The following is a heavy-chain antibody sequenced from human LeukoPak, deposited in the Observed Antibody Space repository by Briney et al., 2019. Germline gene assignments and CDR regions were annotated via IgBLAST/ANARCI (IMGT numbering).Heavy chain of an antibody. CDR2: IWYDGSNK. J-gene: IGHJ6*04. Sequence: GRSLRLSCAASGFTFSSYGMHWVRQAPGKGLEWVAVIWYDGSNKYYADSAKGRFTISRDNSKNTLYLQMNSLRAEDTAVYYCARGPVAYYYGSGTGGMDVWGKGTTVTVSS. CDR3: ARGPVAYYYGSGTGGMDV. D-gene: IGHD3-10*01. V-gene: IGHV3-33*08. CDR1: GFTFSSYG.